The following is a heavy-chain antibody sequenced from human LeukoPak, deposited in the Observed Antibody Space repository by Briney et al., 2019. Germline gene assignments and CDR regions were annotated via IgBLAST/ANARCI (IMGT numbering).Heavy chain of an antibody. CDR1: GGSISSGGYS. CDR2: IYHSGST. V-gene: IGHV4-30-2*01. D-gene: IGHD3-10*01. J-gene: IGHJ4*02. CDR3: ARVPPSSSPLIDY. Sequence: SETLSLTCAVSGGSISSGGYSWSWIRQPPGKGLEWIGYIYHSGSTYYNPSLKSRVTISVDRSKNQFSLKLSSVTAADTAVYYCARVPPSSSPLIDYWGQGTLVTVSS.